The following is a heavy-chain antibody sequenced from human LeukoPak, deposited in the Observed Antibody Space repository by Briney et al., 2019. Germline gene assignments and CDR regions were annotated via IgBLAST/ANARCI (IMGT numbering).Heavy chain of an antibody. D-gene: IGHD4-17*01. CDR2: ITSNGDTT. Sequence: PGGSLRLSCAASGFTFSTYAMHWVRQAPGKGLEYVSAITSNGDTTNYANSVKGGFTISRDNSKNTLYLQMGSLRAEDMAVYYCARVRYGDYSIDYWGQGTLVTVSS. J-gene: IGHJ4*02. V-gene: IGHV3-64*01. CDR3: ARVRYGDYSIDY. CDR1: GFTFSTYA.